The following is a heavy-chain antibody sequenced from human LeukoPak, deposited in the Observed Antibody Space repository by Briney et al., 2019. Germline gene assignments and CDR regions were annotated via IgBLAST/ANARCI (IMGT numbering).Heavy chain of an antibody. D-gene: IGHD6-19*01. CDR3: AREGQWLPDWFDP. CDR2: IYYSGTT. V-gene: IGHV4-59*11. CDR1: GGSISSHY. Sequence: PSETLSLTCAVSGGSISSHYWSWIRQPPGKGLEWIGFIYYSGTTKYNPSLKSRVTISADTSKNQFSLKLTSVTAADTAVYYCAREGQWLPDWFDPWGQGTLVTVSS. J-gene: IGHJ5*02.